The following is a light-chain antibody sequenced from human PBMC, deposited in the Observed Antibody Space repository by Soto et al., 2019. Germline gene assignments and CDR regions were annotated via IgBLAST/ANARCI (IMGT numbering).Light chain of an antibody. Sequence: EIVMTQSPATLSVSPGERATLSCRASQSVNNNYLAWYQQKPGQAPRLLIYAISTRATGIPARFSGSGSGTEFTLTISSLQSEDFAFYYCQQYSSWPFTFGQGTRLEIK. J-gene: IGKJ5*01. CDR2: AIS. CDR3: QQYSSWPFT. V-gene: IGKV3-15*01. CDR1: QSVNNN.